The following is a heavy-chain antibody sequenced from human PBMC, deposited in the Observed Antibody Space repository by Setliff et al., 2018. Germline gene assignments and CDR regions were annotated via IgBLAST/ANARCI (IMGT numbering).Heavy chain of an antibody. CDR2: INTNTGNP. Sequence: GASVKVSCKASGYTFSSYAVNWVRQAPGQGLEWVGWINTNTGNPTYAQGFTGRFVFSLDTSVSTAYLQISSLKADDTALYYCARASRFGTIKYRGDYYMDVWGKGTTVTVSS. J-gene: IGHJ6*03. V-gene: IGHV7-4-1*02. CDR3: ARASRFGTIKYRGDYYMDV. CDR1: GYTFSSYA. D-gene: IGHD3-10*01.